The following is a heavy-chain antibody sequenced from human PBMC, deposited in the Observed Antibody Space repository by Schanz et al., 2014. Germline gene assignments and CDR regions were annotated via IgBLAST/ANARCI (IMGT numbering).Heavy chain of an antibody. CDR3: ASPAGDSGYGTDFDI. CDR1: GFTFSSYA. Sequence: QVQLLQFGGGVVQPGRSLRISCEASGFTFSSYAMHWVRQAPGKGLEWVALISNDGSIKYYADSVEGRFTISRDNSRTTLYLQMNSLRTEDTAVYYCASPAGDSGYGTDFDIWGQGTLVTVSS. J-gene: IGHJ4*02. CDR2: ISNDGSIK. V-gene: IGHV3-30-3*01. D-gene: IGHD5-12*01.